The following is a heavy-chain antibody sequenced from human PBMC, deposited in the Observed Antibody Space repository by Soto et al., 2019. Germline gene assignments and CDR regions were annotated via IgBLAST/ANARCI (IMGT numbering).Heavy chain of an antibody. CDR1: GGSISSYY. D-gene: IGHD1-1*01. Sequence: PSETRSLACTVSGGSISSYYWSWIRQPPGKGLEWIGYIYYSGSTNYNPSLKSRVTISVDTPKNQSSLKLTAVTAADTAVYYCARAVGWNDALYYYYYGMDVWGQGTTVTVTS. CDR3: ARAVGWNDALYYYYYGMDV. V-gene: IGHV4-59*01. CDR2: IYYSGST. J-gene: IGHJ6*02.